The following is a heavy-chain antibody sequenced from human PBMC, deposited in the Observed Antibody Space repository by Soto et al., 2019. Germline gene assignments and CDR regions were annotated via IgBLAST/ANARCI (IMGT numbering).Heavy chain of an antibody. Sequence: QVQLVQSGAEVKKPGASVKVSCKAAGYTFTSYSRHWVLQATVQGLEWQGIISPRDGSTNYAQKFKGRVTMTRDTSTSTVFMDLSSLRSEDTAVYYCAIGFCGTRCEYVDYWGQGTLVTVSS. CDR1: GYTFTSYS. CDR3: AIGFCGTRCEYVDY. J-gene: IGHJ4*02. CDR2: ISPRDGST. D-gene: IGHD2-21*01. V-gene: IGHV1-46*01.